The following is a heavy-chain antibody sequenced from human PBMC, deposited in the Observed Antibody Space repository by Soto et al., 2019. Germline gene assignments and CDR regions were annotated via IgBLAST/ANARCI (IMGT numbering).Heavy chain of an antibody. CDR3: SRGNWNYEGYYYGMDV. CDR2: TYYRSKWYN. D-gene: IGHD1-7*01. Sequence: SQTLSLTCAISGDSVSRNSGAWNWIRQSPSRGLEWLGRTYYRSKWYNEYAPSVKSRITINPDTAKNQFALQLKSVTPDDTGVYYCSRGNWNYEGYYYGMDVCGQGITVTVSS. CDR1: GDSVSRNSGA. V-gene: IGHV6-1*01. J-gene: IGHJ6*02.